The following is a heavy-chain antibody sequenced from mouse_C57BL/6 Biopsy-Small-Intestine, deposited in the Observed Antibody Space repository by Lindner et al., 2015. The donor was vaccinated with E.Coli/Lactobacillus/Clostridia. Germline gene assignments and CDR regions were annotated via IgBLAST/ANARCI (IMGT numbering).Heavy chain of an antibody. CDR1: GYSFTDYN. J-gene: IGHJ3*01. D-gene: IGHD3-3*01. V-gene: IGHV1-39*01. Sequence: VQLQESGPELVKPGASVKISCKASGYSFTDYNMNWVKQSDGKSLEWIGVINPNYGTTSCNQKFKGKATLTVDQSSSTAYMQLNSPTSEDSAVYYCARGVSLGRFAYWGQGTLVTVSA. CDR2: INPNYGTT. CDR3: ARGVSLGRFAY.